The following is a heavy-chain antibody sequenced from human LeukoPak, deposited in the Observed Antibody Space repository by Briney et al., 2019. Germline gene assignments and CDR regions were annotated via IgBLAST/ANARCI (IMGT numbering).Heavy chain of an antibody. CDR1: GFTFSNYA. CDR3: AKEATVTPGNVNWFDT. V-gene: IGHV3-23*01. Sequence: PGGSLRLSWAASGFTFSNYAMTWVRQAPGKGLEWVSTLSGSGGSTYFGDSVKGRFTISRDNSKNRLYLKMNSLRAEDTGVYYCAKEATVTPGNVNWFDTWGQGTLVTVSS. J-gene: IGHJ5*02. D-gene: IGHD4-17*01. CDR2: LSGSGGST.